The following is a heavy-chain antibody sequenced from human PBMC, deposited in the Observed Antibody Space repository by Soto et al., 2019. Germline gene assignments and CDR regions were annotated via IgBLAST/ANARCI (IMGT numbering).Heavy chain of an antibody. CDR1: GFTFSGSA. D-gene: IGHD4-17*01. J-gene: IGHJ4*02. CDR3: TRHPTTVPKTGTDDY. Sequence: GGSLRLSCAASGFTFSGSAMHWVRQASGKGLEWVGRIRSKANSYATAYAASVKGRFTISRDDSKNTAYLQMNSLKTEDTAVYYCTRHPTTVPKTGTDDYWGQGTLVTVSS. CDR2: IRSKANSYAT. V-gene: IGHV3-73*01.